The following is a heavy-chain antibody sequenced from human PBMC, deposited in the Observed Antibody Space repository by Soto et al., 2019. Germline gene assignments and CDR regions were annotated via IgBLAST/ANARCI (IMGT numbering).Heavy chain of an antibody. Sequence: QSQTLSLTCAISGDSVSSNSAAWNWIRQYPSRGLEWLGRTYYRSKWYNDYAVSVKSRITINPDTSKNQFSLQLNSVTPEDTAVYYCARLIAAAAPYYYYYGMDVWGQGTTVTVSS. D-gene: IGHD6-13*01. CDR2: TYYRSKWYN. CDR3: ARLIAAAAPYYYYYGMDV. J-gene: IGHJ6*02. CDR1: GDSVSSNSAA. V-gene: IGHV6-1*01.